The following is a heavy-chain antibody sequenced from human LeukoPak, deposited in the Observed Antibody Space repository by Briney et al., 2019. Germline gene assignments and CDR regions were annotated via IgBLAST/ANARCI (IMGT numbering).Heavy chain of an antibody. CDR1: GFTFRNYW. CDR3: ARHIDWKFDY. D-gene: IGHD1-1*01. Sequence: GVSLRLSCAPSGFTFRNYWMTWVRQAPGKGLEWVAKIKNDGSEEYYGDSLKGRFTISRDNAKDSLYLQINSLRVEDTAVYYCARHIDWKFDYWGQGTLVTVSS. CDR2: IKNDGSEE. V-gene: IGHV3-7*03. J-gene: IGHJ4*02.